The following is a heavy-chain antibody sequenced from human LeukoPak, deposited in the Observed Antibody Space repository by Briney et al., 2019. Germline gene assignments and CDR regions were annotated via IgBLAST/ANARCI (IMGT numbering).Heavy chain of an antibody. CDR3: ARSRPSKEAAGPAYSLGY. CDR1: GYTFTSYY. J-gene: IGHJ4*02. V-gene: IGHV1-46*01. Sequence: ASVKVSCKASGYTFTSYYMHWVRQVPGQGFEWMGIINPSGVSTTYKQKFQGRVTMTTDTSTTTVYMELSSLRSEDTAMYYCARSRPSKEAAGPAYSLGYWGEGPRVTVSP. CDR2: INPSGVST. D-gene: IGHD6-13*01.